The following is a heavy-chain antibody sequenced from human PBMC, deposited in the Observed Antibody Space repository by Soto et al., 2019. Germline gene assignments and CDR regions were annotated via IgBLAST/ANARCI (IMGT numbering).Heavy chain of an antibody. V-gene: IGHV4-39*07. D-gene: IGHD3-3*01. Sequence: SETLSLTCIVSGGSISSSSYYWGWIRQPPGKGLEWIGSTSHSANTYYKTSLKSRVIISVDTSKNQFSLKLSSVTAADTAVYYCARKRSGSPRDGFDIWGQGTVVTVS. J-gene: IGHJ3*02. CDR1: GGSISSSSYY. CDR2: TSHSANT. CDR3: ARKRSGSPRDGFDI.